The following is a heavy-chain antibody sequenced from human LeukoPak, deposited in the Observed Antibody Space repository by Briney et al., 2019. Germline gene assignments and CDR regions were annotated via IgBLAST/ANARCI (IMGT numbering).Heavy chain of an antibody. J-gene: IGHJ4*02. D-gene: IGHD3-10*01. CDR1: GGSISSSSYY. CDR3: ARTIGGYGSGSYRTTYHQFDY. CDR2: INHSGST. Sequence: SETLSLTCTVSGGSISSSSYYWGWIRQPPGKGLEWIGEINHSGSTNYNPSLKSRVTISVDTSKNQFSLKLSSVTAADTAVYYCARTIGGYGSGSYRTTYHQFDYWGQGTLVTVSS. V-gene: IGHV4-39*07.